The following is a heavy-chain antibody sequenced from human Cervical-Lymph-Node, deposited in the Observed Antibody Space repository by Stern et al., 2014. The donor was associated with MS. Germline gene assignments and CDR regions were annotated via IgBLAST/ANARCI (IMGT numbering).Heavy chain of an antibody. J-gene: IGHJ4*02. Sequence: EVQLVESGPEVKRPGESLKISCQASGYTFTSYWIGWVRQMPGKGLRCIAITFPGGSDFKSSPSFQGQVTSSADKSSSTAYLQWNNLKASDPAIYYCARQRYFDYWGQGTLVTVSS. CDR1: GYTFTSYW. CDR3: ARQRYFDY. CDR2: TFPGGSDF. V-gene: IGHV5-51*01.